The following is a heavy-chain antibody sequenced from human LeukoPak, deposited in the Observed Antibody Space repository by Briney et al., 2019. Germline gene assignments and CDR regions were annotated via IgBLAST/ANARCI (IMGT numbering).Heavy chain of an antibody. Sequence: GGSLRLSCAASGFTFSGSAMHWVRQASGKGLEWVGRIRSKANSYATAYAAPVKGRFTISRDDSKNTAYLQMNSLKTEDTAVYYRTRSVGATGVDYRGQGTLVTVPS. CDR1: GFTFSGSA. CDR3: TRSVGATGVDY. V-gene: IGHV3-73*01. J-gene: IGHJ4*02. CDR2: IRSKANSYAT. D-gene: IGHD1-26*01.